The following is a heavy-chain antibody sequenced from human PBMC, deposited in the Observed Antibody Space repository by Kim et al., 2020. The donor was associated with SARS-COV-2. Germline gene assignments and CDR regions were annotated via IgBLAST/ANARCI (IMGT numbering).Heavy chain of an antibody. D-gene: IGHD1-26*01. CDR2: GGST. J-gene: IGHJ4*02. CDR3: VKDGAHH. Sequence: GGSTYYADSVKGRFTISRDNSKNTLYLQMSSLRAEDTAVYYCVKDGAHHWGQGTLVTVSS. V-gene: IGHV3-64D*06.